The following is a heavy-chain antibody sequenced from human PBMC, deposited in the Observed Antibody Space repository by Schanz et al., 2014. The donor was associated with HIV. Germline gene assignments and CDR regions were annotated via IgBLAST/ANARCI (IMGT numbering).Heavy chain of an antibody. Sequence: QVQLQESGPGLVEPSETLSLTCSVSGGSISSDHWAWIRQPAGKGLEWIGEINHSGSTNYNPSLKRRGTISIDTSKNQFSLKRSSVTAADTAVYYCARGIRRDCSSPSCNTGWFDPWGQGTLVTVSS. CDR1: GGSISSDH. D-gene: IGHD2-2*02. CDR3: ARGIRRDCSSPSCNTGWFDP. J-gene: IGHJ5*02. V-gene: IGHV4-59*12. CDR2: INHSGST.